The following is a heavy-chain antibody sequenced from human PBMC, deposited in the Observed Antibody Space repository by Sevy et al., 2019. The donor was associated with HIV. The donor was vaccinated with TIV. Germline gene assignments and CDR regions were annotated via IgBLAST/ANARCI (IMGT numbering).Heavy chain of an antibody. Sequence: GGSLRLSCAASGFTFSRHGMHWVRQAPGKGLEWVALIWYDGSNKYYADSVKGRFTISRDNSKNTLYLQMNSLRAEDTAVYYCVRDRPVSGTTQLDYWGQRTLVTVSS. V-gene: IGHV3-33*01. D-gene: IGHD3-10*01. J-gene: IGHJ4*02. CDR1: GFTFSRHG. CDR3: VRDRPVSGTTQLDY. CDR2: IWYDGSNK.